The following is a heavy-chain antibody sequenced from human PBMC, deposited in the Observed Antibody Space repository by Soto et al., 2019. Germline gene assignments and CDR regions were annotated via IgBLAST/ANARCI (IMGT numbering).Heavy chain of an antibody. V-gene: IGHV4-4*07. CDR2: IYTSGST. Sequence: PSETLSLTCTVSGGSISSYYWSWIRQPAGKGLEWIGRIYTSGSTNYNPSLKSRVTMSVDTSKNQFSLKLSSVTAADTAVYYYARDLEYCSGGSCYSAFDYWGQGTLVTVSS. J-gene: IGHJ4*02. D-gene: IGHD2-15*01. CDR1: GGSISSYY. CDR3: ARDLEYCSGGSCYSAFDY.